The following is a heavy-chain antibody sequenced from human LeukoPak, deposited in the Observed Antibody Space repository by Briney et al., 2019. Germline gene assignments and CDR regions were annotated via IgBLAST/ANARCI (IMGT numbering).Heavy chain of an antibody. J-gene: IGHJ5*02. CDR2: INHSGST. V-gene: IGHV4-34*01. D-gene: IGHD6-13*01. Sequence: SETLSLTCAVYGGSFSGYYWSWIRQPPGKGLEWIGEINHSGSTNYNPSLKSRVTISVDTSKNQFSLKLSSVTAADTAVYYCARQDSSTWYGDWFDPWGQGILVTVSS. CDR1: GGSFSGYY. CDR3: ARQDSSTWYGDWFDP.